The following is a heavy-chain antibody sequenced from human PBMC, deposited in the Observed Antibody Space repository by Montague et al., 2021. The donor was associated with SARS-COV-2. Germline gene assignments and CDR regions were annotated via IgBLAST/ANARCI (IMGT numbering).Heavy chain of an antibody. Sequence: SLRLSCAASGFTFNNYAKNWVRQAPGKGLEWVSVIASGGRSTFYTDSVKGRFTISRDNSKDTLYLQMYSLRPEDTAIYYCAKDPVPVAGRYFDYWGQGTLVTVSS. D-gene: IGHD6-19*01. CDR1: GFTFNNYA. CDR2: IASGGRST. CDR3: AKDPVPVAGRYFDY. J-gene: IGHJ4*02. V-gene: IGHV3-23*03.